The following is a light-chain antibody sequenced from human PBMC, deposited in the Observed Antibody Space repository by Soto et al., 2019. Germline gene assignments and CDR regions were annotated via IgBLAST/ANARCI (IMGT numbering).Light chain of an antibody. V-gene: IGLV2-8*01. CDR1: SSDVGGYNF. Sequence: QSALTQPPSASGSPGQSVTISCTGTSSDVGGYNFVSWYQQHPGKAPQLMIYEVTKRPSGVPDRFSGSKSGNTASLTVSGLQAEDEADYYCSSYGGSNNVVVGGGTKLTVL. J-gene: IGLJ2*01. CDR3: SSYGGSNNVV. CDR2: EVT.